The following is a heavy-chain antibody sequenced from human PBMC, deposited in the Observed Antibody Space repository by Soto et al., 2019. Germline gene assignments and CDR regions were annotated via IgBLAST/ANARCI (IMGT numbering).Heavy chain of an antibody. CDR1: GYIFIDYW. V-gene: IGHV5-51*01. CDR3: ARPPLPGYSIHFNS. Sequence: PGESLKISFKASGYIFIDYWIGWVRQMPGKGLEWMGIVYPRDSDTRYSPSFKGQVTISADRSTGTAFMQGRSLQASDTALYYCARPPLPGYSIHFNSWGQGTLVTVSS. J-gene: IGHJ4*02. D-gene: IGHD2-15*01. CDR2: VYPRDSDT.